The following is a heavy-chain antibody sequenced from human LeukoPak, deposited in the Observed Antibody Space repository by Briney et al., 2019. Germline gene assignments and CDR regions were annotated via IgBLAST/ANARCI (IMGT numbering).Heavy chain of an antibody. CDR1: GGSIRSYF. D-gene: IGHD6-6*01. Sequence: KPSETLSLTCTVSGGSIRSYFWSWIRQPPGKGLEWIGYVYYSGSTNYNPSLKSRVTISVDTSKKQFSLKLSSVTAADTAVYYGWTRPDGTSHFDDWGQGTLVTVS. CDR3: WTRPDGTSHFDD. V-gene: IGHV4-59*08. CDR2: VYYSGST. J-gene: IGHJ4*02.